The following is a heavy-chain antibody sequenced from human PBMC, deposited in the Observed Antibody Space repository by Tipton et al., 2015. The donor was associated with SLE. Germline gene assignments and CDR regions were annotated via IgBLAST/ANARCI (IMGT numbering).Heavy chain of an antibody. J-gene: IGHJ4*02. CDR2: ISSSGSTI. CDR1: GFTFSSYE. CDR3: AREANGVSRVDY. Sequence: SLRLSCAASGFTFSSYEMNWVRQAPGKGLEWVSYISSSGSTIYYADSVKGRFTISRDNAKNSLYLQMNSLRAEDTAVYYCAREANGVSRVDYWGQGTLVTFSS. D-gene: IGHD2-8*01. V-gene: IGHV3-48*03.